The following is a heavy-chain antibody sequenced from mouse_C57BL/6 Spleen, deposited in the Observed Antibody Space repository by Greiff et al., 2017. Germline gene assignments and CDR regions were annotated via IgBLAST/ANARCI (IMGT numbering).Heavy chain of an antibody. Sequence: EVKLQESGGGLVKPGGSLKLSCAASGFTFSSYAMSWVRQTPEKRLEWVATISDGGSYTYYPDNVKGRFTISRDNAKNNLYLQMSHLKSEDTAMYYCARGYYDYDGIFAYWGQGTLVTVSA. J-gene: IGHJ3*01. D-gene: IGHD2-4*01. CDR3: ARGYYDYDGIFAY. V-gene: IGHV5-4*03. CDR1: GFTFSSYA. CDR2: ISDGGSYT.